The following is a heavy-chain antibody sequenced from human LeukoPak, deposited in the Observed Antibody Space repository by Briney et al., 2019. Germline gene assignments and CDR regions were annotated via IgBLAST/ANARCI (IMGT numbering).Heavy chain of an antibody. D-gene: IGHD2-8*02. J-gene: IGHJ5*02. CDR3: ALRGGVLGYLDP. V-gene: IGHV3-49*04. Sequence: PGGSLTLSCIASGFNYDDFAMSWVRQAPGKGLVWVGFIRRKAYGGTREYAASVKGRFTISRDDSKSIAYLQMNSLKTEDTAVYYCALRGGVLGYLDPWGQGTLVTVSS. CDR2: IRRKAYGGTR. CDR1: GFNYDDFA.